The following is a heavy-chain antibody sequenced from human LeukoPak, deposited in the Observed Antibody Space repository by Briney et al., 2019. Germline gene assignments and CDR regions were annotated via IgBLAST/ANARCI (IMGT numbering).Heavy chain of an antibody. CDR2: INHSGST. CDR1: GGSFSGYY. J-gene: IGHJ4*02. CDR3: ARGRGLRFPYYFDY. V-gene: IGHV4-34*01. D-gene: IGHD5-12*01. Sequence: PSETLSLTCAVYGGSFSGYYWSWIRQPPGKGLEWIGEINHSGSTNYNPSLKSRVTISVDTSKNQFSLKLSSVTAADTAVYYCARGRGLRFPYYFDYWGQGTLVTVSS.